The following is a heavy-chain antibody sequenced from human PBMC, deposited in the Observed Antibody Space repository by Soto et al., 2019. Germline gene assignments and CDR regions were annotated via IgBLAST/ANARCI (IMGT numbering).Heavy chain of an antibody. CDR2: ISAYNGNT. CDR1: GYTFTSYG. CDR3: ARDHLSNYDWDWFDP. Sequence: QVQLVQSGAEVKKPGASVKVSCKASGYTFTSYGISWVRQAPGQGLEWMGWISAYNGNTNYAQKLQGRVTMTTDTTTSTAYMELRSLRSDDTAVYYCARDHLSNYDWDWFDPWGQGTLVTVSS. J-gene: IGHJ5*02. D-gene: IGHD4-4*01. V-gene: IGHV1-18*01.